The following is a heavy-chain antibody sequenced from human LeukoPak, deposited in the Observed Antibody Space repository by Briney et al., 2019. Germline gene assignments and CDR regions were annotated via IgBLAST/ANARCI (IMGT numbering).Heavy chain of an antibody. D-gene: IGHD7-27*01. J-gene: IGHJ6*03. CDR3: ARDGDHYYFYYYMDV. CDR2: ISAYNGNT. V-gene: IGHV1-18*01. Sequence: ASVKVSCKASGYTFTSYGISWVRQAPGQGLEWMGWISAYNGNTNYAQKFQGRVTMTRDTSINTAYMELRSLTSDDTAVYYCARDGDHYYFYYYMDVWGKGTTVTISS. CDR1: GYTFTSYG.